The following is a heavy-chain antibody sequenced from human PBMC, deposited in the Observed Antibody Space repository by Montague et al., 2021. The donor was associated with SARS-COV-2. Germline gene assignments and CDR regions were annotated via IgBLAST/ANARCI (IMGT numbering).Heavy chain of an antibody. J-gene: IGHJ4*02. CDR3: AKAGGCTSAGCYSFDY. CDR1: GFTFSDYY. V-gene: IGHV3-11*05. D-gene: IGHD2-2*02. CDR2: ISSSGGHT. Sequence: SLRLSCAASGFTFSDYYLNWIRHSLGKGLEWISFISSSGGHTNYADSVKGRFTVSRDNAENSVYLEMNTLRAEDTAVYYCAKAGGCTSAGCYSFDYWGQGTLVTVSS.